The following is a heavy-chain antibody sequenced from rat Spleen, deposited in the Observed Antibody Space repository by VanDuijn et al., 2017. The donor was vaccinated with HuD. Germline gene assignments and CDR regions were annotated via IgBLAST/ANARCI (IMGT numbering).Heavy chain of an antibody. D-gene: IGHD2-3*01. CDR2: ISPSGGYT. CDR1: XFTFSNXD. Sequence: EVQLVESGGGLVQPGRSLKLSCAASXFTFSNXDMAXXRQXPTKGLEWVASISPSGGYTYYRDSVKGRFTVSRDNAKSTLYLQMDSLRSEDTATYHCTRADFGYNYWYFDFWGPGTMVTVSS. CDR3: TRADFGYNYWYFDF. V-gene: IGHV5-25*01. J-gene: IGHJ1*01.